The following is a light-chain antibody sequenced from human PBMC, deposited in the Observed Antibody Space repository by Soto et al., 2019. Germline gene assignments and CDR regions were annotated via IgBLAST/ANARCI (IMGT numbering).Light chain of an antibody. J-gene: IGKJ5*01. CDR3: QQYGSSPQT. CDR2: GAS. CDR1: QSVSSSY. V-gene: IGKV3-20*01. Sequence: EIVLTQSPGTLSLSPGERATLSCRASQSVSSSYLAWYQQKPGQAPRLLIYGASSRATGIPDRFSGSGSGTDFTLTISRLESEDFAVYYCQQYGSSPQTFVQGTRLEIK.